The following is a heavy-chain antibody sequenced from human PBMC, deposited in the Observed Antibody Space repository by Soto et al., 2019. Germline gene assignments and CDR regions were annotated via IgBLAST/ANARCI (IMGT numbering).Heavy chain of an antibody. CDR1: GGSISSYY. CDR3: ARDLTNYFDY. J-gene: IGHJ4*02. CDR2: IYYSGST. V-gene: IGHV4-59*01. Sequence: SETLSLTCTVSGGSISSYYWSWIRQPPGKGLECIGYIYYSGSTNYNPSLKSRVTISVDTSKNQFSLKLSSVTAADTAVYYCARDLTNYFDYWGQGTLVTVSS.